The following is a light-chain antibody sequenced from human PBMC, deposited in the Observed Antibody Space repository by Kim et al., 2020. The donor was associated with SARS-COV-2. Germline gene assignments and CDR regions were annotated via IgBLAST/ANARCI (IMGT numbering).Light chain of an antibody. CDR2: GAS. J-gene: IGKJ5*01. CDR3: QQYNNWPPIT. CDR1: QGITNN. V-gene: IGKV3D-15*01. Sequence: SPGERAPLFCRASQGITNNLAWYQQKPGQAPRLLIYGASTKAPGVPARFSGSGSGTEFSLTISNLQSEDFAIYYCQQYNNWPPITFGQGTRLEIK.